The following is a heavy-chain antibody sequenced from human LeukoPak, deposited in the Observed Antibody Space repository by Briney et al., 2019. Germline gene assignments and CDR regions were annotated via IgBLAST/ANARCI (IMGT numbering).Heavy chain of an antibody. Sequence: ASVKVSCKASGGTFSSYAISWVRQAPGQGLEWMGIINPSGGSTSYAQKFQGRVTMTRDTSTSTVYMELSSLRSDDTAVYYCAWAYCSSTSCYKAKFDYWGQGTLVTVSS. CDR1: GGTFSSYA. CDR3: AWAYCSSTSCYKAKFDY. J-gene: IGHJ4*02. V-gene: IGHV1-46*03. CDR2: INPSGGST. D-gene: IGHD2-2*01.